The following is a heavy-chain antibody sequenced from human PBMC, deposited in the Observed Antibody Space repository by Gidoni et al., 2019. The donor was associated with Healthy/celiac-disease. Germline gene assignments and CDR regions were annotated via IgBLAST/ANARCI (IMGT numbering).Heavy chain of an antibody. D-gene: IGHD2-15*01. Sequence: QVQLQQWGAGLLKPSETLSLTCAVYGGSFSGYYWSWIRQPPGKGLEWIGEINHSGSTNYNPSLKSRVTISVDTSKNQFSLKLSSVTAADTAVYYCARGRWSRPIFDYWGQGTLVTVSS. CDR1: GGSFSGYY. V-gene: IGHV4-34*01. J-gene: IGHJ4*02. CDR3: ARGRWSRPIFDY. CDR2: INHSGST.